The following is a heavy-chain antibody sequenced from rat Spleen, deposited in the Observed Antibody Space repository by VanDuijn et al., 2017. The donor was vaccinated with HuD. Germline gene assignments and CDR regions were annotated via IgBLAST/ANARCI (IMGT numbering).Heavy chain of an antibody. CDR3: TSPYTSGQKFPFAY. CDR1: GFIFSDYY. Sequence: EVQLVESDGGLVRPGRSLKLSCTASGFIFSDYYVAWVRQAPTKGLEWVATINYDGRSTFYRDSVRARFTISRDNAKSTLYLQVDSLKSEDTATYYCTSPYTSGQKFPFAYWGQGTLVTVSS. J-gene: IGHJ3*01. CDR2: INYDGRST. V-gene: IGHV5-29*01. D-gene: IGHD4-3*01.